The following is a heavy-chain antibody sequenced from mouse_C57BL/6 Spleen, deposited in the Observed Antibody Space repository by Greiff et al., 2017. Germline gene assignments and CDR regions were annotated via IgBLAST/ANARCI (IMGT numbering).Heavy chain of an antibody. CDR1: GFTFSSYG. V-gene: IGHV5-6*01. J-gene: IGHJ2*01. CDR2: ISSGGSYT. Sequence: EVKLVESGGDLVKPGGSLKLSCAASGFTFSSYGMSWVRQTSDKRLEWVATISSGGSYTYYPDSVKGRFTISRDNAKNTLYLQMSSLKSEDTAMYYCARHEGYGGYYFDYWGQGTTLTVSS. D-gene: IGHD2-3*01. CDR3: ARHEGYGGYYFDY.